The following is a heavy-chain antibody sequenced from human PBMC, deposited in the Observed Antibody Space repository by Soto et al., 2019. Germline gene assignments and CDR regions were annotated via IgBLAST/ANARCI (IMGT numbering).Heavy chain of an antibody. V-gene: IGHV4-39*01. CDR3: ARHAVALRTHNWFYP. CDR1: GASIISSDFY. Sequence: SEPLSLTFTVSGASIISSDFYWGWVRQPPGKGLEWIGSIFYLGSSYYNPSLKSRVTMSVDTSKNQFSLRLRSVTAADTALYFCARHAVALRTHNWFYPWGQGMMVTV. D-gene: IGHD1-1*01. J-gene: IGHJ5*02. CDR2: IFYLGSS.